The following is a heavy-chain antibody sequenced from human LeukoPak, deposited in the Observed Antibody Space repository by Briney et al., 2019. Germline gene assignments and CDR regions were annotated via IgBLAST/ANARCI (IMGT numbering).Heavy chain of an antibody. CDR1: GYTFTSYG. Sequence: ASVKVSFKASGYTFTSYGISWVRQAPGQGLEWMGWISAYNGNTNYAQKLQGRVTMTTDTYTSTAYMELRSLRSDDTAVYYCAREQGSGSYLNWFAPWGQGTLVTVSS. CDR3: AREQGSGSYLNWFAP. V-gene: IGHV1-18*04. J-gene: IGHJ5*02. CDR2: ISAYNGNT. D-gene: IGHD3-10*01.